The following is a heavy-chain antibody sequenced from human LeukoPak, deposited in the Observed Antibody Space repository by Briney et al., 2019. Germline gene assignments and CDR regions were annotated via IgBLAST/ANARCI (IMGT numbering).Heavy chain of an antibody. J-gene: IGHJ4*02. V-gene: IGHV4-34*01. CDR3: ARGDYYDSSLTFDY. D-gene: IGHD3-22*01. CDR2: INHSGST. CDR1: GGSFSGYY. Sequence: SETLSLTCAVYGGSFSGYYWSWIRQPPGKGLEWIGEINHSGSTNYNPSLKSRVTISVDTSKNQFSLKLSSVTAADTAVYYCARGDYYDSSLTFDYWGQGTLVTVSS.